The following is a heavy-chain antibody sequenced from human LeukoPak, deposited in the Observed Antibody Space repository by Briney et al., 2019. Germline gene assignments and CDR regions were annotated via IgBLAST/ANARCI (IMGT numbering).Heavy chain of an antibody. V-gene: IGHV1-8*01. CDR2: MNPNSGNT. CDR3: ARGVIAAAGDNFDY. CDR1: VYTFTSYD. Sequence: ASVTVSCKASVYTFTSYDINWVRQATGQGLEWMGWMNPNSGNTGYAQKFQGRVTMTRNTSISTAYMELSSLRSEDTAVYYCARGVIAAAGDNFDYWGQGTLVTVSS. D-gene: IGHD6-13*01. J-gene: IGHJ4*02.